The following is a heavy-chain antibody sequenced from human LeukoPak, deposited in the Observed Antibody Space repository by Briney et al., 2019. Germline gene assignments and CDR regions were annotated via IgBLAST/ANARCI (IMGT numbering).Heavy chain of an antibody. Sequence: ASVKVSCKASGYTFTGYYIHWVRQAPGQGLEWMAWINPNRGDTNYVQKFQDRVTMTRDMSTSTVYMELSSLRSEDTAVYYCARDNIAAAGIPFDYWGQGTLVTVSS. CDR3: ARDNIAAAGIPFDY. D-gene: IGHD6-13*01. J-gene: IGHJ4*02. CDR1: GYTFTGYY. CDR2: INPNRGDT. V-gene: IGHV1-2*02.